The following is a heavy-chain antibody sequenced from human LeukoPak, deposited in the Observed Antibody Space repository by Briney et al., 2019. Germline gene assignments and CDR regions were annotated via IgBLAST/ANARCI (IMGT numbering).Heavy chain of an antibody. Sequence: GGSLRLSCAASGFTFSSYAMSWVRQAPGKGLEWVSAISGSGGNTYCADSVKGRFTISRDNSKNTLYLHMNSLRAEDTAVYYCAKDTRYGSETFGAFDIWGQGTMITVSS. CDR3: AKDTRYGSETFGAFDI. V-gene: IGHV3-23*01. CDR2: ISGSGGNT. D-gene: IGHD3-10*01. J-gene: IGHJ3*02. CDR1: GFTFSSYA.